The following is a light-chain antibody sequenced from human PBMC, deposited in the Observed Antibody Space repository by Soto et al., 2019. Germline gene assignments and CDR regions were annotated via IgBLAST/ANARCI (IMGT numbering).Light chain of an antibody. CDR3: QQFSDSPPERT. CDR2: GAS. Sequence: ETVMTQSPAVLSVSPGERATLSCRASQSVDSRLAWYQQKPGQAPRLLIYGASTRATGIPARFSGSGSGTEFTLTISSLQSEDSAIYYCQQFSDSPPERTFGQGT. CDR1: QSVDSR. V-gene: IGKV3-15*01. J-gene: IGKJ1*01.